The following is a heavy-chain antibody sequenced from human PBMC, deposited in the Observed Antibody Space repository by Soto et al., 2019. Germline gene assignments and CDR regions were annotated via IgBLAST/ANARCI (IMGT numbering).Heavy chain of an antibody. J-gene: IGHJ3*02. CDR3: VRDSHSTMTDGCDI. D-gene: IGHD3-22*01. V-gene: IGHV1-69*01. CDR2: IIPIFGTA. Sequence: QVQLVQSGAEVKKPGSSVKVSCKASGGTFSSYAISWVRQAPGQGLEWMGGIIPIFGTANYAQKFQGRVTITAHESTITACMELSRPGSEDTVVYYCVRDSHSTMTDGCDIWGQGTMFTVAA. CDR1: GGTFSSYA.